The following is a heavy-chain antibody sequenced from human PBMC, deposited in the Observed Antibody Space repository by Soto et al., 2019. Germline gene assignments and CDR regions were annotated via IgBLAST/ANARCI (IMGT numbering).Heavy chain of an antibody. V-gene: IGHV5-51*01. CDR2: ICSGDSDT. J-gene: IGHJ6*02. CDR3: ARRIAADANPYYYYGMDV. CDR1: VYSFTSYC. D-gene: IGHD6-13*01. Sequence: GESLKIFCKGSVYSFTSYCVGWVRQMPGKGLEGRGIICSGDSDTRYSPAFQGQVNISADKCVSTAQREWRTVKAWERGIFYCARRIAADANPYYYYGMDVWGQGTTVTVSS.